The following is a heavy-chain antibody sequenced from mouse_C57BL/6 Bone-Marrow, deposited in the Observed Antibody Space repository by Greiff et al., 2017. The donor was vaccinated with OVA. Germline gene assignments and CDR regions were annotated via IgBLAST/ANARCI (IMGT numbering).Heavy chain of an antibody. CDR3: ARSRAYYSNWFAY. D-gene: IGHD2-5*01. CDR1: GYTFTDYY. CDR2: INPNNGGT. Sequence: EVQLQQSGPELVKPGASVKISCKASGYTFTDYYMNWVKQSHGKSLEWIGDINPNNGGTSYNQKFKGKATLTVDKSSSTAYMQLNSLTSEDSAVYYCARSRAYYSNWFAYWGQGTLVTVSA. J-gene: IGHJ3*01. V-gene: IGHV1-26*01.